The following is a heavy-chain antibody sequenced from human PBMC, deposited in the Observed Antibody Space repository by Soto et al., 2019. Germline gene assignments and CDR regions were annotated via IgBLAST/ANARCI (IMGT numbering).Heavy chain of an antibody. CDR1: GGSVSSGSYY. CDR3: ARVTTQWLVLINYYYGMDV. J-gene: IGHJ6*02. D-gene: IGHD6-19*01. Sequence: TLSLTCTVSGGSVSSGSYYWSWIRQPPGKGLEWIGYIYYSGSTNYNPSLKSRVTISVDTSKNQFSLKLSSVTAADTAVYYCARVTTQWLVLINYYYGMDVWGQGTTVTVSS. CDR2: IYYSGST. V-gene: IGHV4-61*01.